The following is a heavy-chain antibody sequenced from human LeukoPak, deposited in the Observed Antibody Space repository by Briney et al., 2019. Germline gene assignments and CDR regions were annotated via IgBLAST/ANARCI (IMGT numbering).Heavy chain of an antibody. V-gene: IGHV4-39*02. J-gene: IGHJ4*02. D-gene: IGHD5-24*01. Sequence: PSETLSLTCTVSGGSLSSSSYYWGRLRQRPEKGLVWIGCNYWSGSTYYNPSRKSRVTISLDTSKNHFSLKLRSVTAPDTAVYVWPRREKMVTIVGYFDYWGRGTLVTVSS. CDR2: NYWSGST. CDR1: GGSLSSSSYY. CDR3: PRREKMVTIVGYFDY.